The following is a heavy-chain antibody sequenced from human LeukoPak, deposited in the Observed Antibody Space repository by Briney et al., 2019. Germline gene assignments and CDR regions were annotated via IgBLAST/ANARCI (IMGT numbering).Heavy chain of an antibody. CDR2: ISGSGGST. J-gene: IGHJ4*02. CDR3: ARDSSGWVIN. CDR1: GFTFSSYG. Sequence: PGGSLRLSCAASGFTFSSYGMSWVRQAPGKGLEWVSAISGSGGSTYYADSVKGRFTISRDNSKNSLYLQMNSLRAEDTAVYYCARDSSGWVINWGQGTLVTVSS. V-gene: IGHV3-23*01. D-gene: IGHD6-19*01.